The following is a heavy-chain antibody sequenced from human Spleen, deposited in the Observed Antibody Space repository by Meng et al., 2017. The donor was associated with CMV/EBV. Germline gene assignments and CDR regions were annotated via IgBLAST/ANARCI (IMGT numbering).Heavy chain of an antibody. CDR1: GGSFSGYY. D-gene: IGHD2-2*01. J-gene: IGHJ5*02. CDR3: ARGARGIVLVPATIWFDP. V-gene: IGHV4-59*01. Sequence: SETLSLTCAVYGGSFSGYYWSWIRQPPGKGLEWIGYIYYSGSTNYNPSLKSRVTISVDTSKNQFSLKLSSVTAADTAVYYCARGARGIVLVPATIWFDPWGQGTLVTVSS. CDR2: IYYSGST.